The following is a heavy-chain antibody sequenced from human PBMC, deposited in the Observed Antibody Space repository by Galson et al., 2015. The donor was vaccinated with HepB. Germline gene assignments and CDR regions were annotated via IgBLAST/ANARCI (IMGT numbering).Heavy chain of an antibody. D-gene: IGHD3-22*01. CDR3: ARESYYYDSRGPAVDFDH. V-gene: IGHV1-69*13. CDR2: IIPIFGTA. J-gene: IGHJ4*02. CDR1: GGTFSSYA. Sequence: SVKVSCKASGGTFSSYAISWVRQAPGQGLEWMGGIIPIFGTANYAQKFQGRVTITADASTSTAYMEVRNLRSDDTAVYYCARESYYYDSRGPAVDFDHWGQGTLVTVSS.